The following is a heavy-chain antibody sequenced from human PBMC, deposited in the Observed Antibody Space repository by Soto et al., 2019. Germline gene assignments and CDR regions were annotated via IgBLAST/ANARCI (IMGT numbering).Heavy chain of an antibody. D-gene: IGHD3-3*01. J-gene: IGHJ4*02. CDR2: ISSSSSYI. V-gene: IGHV3-21*01. CDR1: GFTFSSYS. CDR3: ARHGPSAPRGFLDS. Sequence: PGGSLRLSCAAAGFTFSSYSMNWVRQAPGKGLEWVSSISSSSSYIYYADSVKGRFTISRDNAKNSLYLQMNSLTAADTAVYYCARHGPSAPRGFLDSWGQGTLVTV.